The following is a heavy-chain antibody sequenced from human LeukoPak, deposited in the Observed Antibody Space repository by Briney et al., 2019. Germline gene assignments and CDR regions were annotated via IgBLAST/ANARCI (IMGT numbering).Heavy chain of an antibody. CDR3: TTHTISGVVTYALHI. Sequence: GASVKVSCKVSGFTGIELWMHWVRQAPGKGLEWMGGFDPENGGTVYARKFQDRVTMTEDTSTDTAYMELSSLTSEDTAVYYCTTHTISGVVTYALHIWGRGTLVTVSP. V-gene: IGHV1-24*01. CDR2: FDPENGGT. D-gene: IGHD3-3*01. CDR1: GFTGIELW. J-gene: IGHJ3*02.